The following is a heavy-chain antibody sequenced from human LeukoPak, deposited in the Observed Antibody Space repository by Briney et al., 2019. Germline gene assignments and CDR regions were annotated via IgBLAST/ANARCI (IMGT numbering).Heavy chain of an antibody. V-gene: IGHV3-9*01. CDR2: ISWNSGSI. CDR3: TKDYTRSWTNWFDP. CDR1: GFIFGDYA. J-gene: IGHJ5*02. Sequence: PGRSLRLSCAASGFIFGDYAMHWVRQAPGKGLEWVSGISWNSGSIGYADSVKGRFTISRDNAKNSLYLQMNSLRTEDTAMYFCTKDYTRSWTNWFDPWGRGTLVTVSS. D-gene: IGHD2-8*01.